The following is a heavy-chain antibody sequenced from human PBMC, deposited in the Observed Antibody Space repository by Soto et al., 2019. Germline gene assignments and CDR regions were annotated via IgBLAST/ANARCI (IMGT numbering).Heavy chain of an antibody. V-gene: IGHV1-8*02. Sequence: ASVKVSCKTSGYDFTAYDINWVRKASGQGPEWMGWMNPINGATGSARRFQGRVPMTRNTATGTAYLELTSLRSDDTGVYYCGRGPSPRAPAGGTPYYYAMDVWGQGTTVTVSS. D-gene: IGHD6-13*01. J-gene: IGHJ6*02. CDR3: GRGPSPRAPAGGTPYYYAMDV. CDR1: GYDFTAYD. CDR2: MNPINGAT.